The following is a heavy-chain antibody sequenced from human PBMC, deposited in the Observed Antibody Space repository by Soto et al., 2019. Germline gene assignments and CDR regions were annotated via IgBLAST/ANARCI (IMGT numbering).Heavy chain of an antibody. CDR2: ISAYNGNT. CDR3: AGDCRPVDY. J-gene: IGHJ4*02. V-gene: IGHV1-18*01. CDR1: GYTFSSYH. Sequence: QIQLVQSGAEVKKPGASVKVSCKASGYTFSSYHITWVRQSPGQGLEWMGWISAYNGNTNYAQKLQGRVTMTTDPSSSTAYMELRSVGSDDTSVYYCAGDCRPVDYWGQGTLVTVSS.